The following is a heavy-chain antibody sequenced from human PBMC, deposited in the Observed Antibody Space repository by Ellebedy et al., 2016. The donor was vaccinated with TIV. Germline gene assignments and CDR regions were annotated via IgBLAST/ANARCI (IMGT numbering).Heavy chain of an antibody. V-gene: IGHV3-13*01. CDR1: GFTFSRHD. D-gene: IGHD6-13*01. CDR3: AREKPAAGREYFHYYGMDV. J-gene: IGHJ6*02. CDR2: IGTAGYT. Sequence: GESLKISXAASGFTFSRHDMHWVRQATGKGLEWVSAIGTAGYTYYPGSVKGRFTISRENAKNSLYLQMNSLRAEDTAVYYCAREKPAAGREYFHYYGMDVWGQGTTVTVSS.